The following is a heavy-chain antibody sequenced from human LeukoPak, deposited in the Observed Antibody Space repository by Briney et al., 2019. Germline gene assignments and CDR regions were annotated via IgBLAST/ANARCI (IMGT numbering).Heavy chain of an antibody. Sequence: GRSLRLSCAASGFTFSSYAMHWVRQAPGKGLEWVAVISYDGSNKYYADSVKGRFTISRDNSKNTLYLQMNSLRAEDTAVYYCARGAWIQIWSRGPFDYWGQGTLVTVSS. V-gene: IGHV3-30-3*01. CDR1: GFTFSSYA. CDR2: ISYDGSNK. CDR3: ARGAWIQIWSRGPFDY. D-gene: IGHD5-18*01. J-gene: IGHJ4*02.